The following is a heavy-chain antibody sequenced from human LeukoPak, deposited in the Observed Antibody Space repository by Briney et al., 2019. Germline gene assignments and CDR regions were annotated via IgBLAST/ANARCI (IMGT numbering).Heavy chain of an antibody. J-gene: IGHJ4*02. CDR3: ARHLAARLGGARFSDY. D-gene: IGHD2-21*01. CDR1: GGSISSSNW. CDR2: IDDSGNT. V-gene: IGHV4-4*02. Sequence: SETLSLTCAVSGGSISSSNWWSWVRQPPGKGLEWIAYIDDSGNTNYNPSLKSRVTISVDTSRNEFSLRVNYVTAADTAVYYCARHLAARLGGARFSDYWGQGTLVTVSS.